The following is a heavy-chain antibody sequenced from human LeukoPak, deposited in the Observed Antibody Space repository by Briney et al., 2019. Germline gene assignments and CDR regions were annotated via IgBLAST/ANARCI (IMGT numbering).Heavy chain of an antibody. D-gene: IGHD1-26*01. CDR3: ARASRSAFDY. CDR2: ISGSSYYI. Sequence: GGPLRLSCSASGFTFSSHSMNWVRQAPGKGLERVSSISGSSYYIYYADSMKGRITISRDNAKNSLYLQMTSLTAEDTAVYYCARASRSAFDYWGQGTLVTVSS. J-gene: IGHJ4*02. V-gene: IGHV3-21*01. CDR1: GFTFSSHS.